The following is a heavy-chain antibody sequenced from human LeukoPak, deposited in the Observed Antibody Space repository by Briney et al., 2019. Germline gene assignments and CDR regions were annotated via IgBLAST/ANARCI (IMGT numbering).Heavy chain of an antibody. CDR1: GFTFNTHA. D-gene: IGHD2-2*01. CDR2: IGRGYDT. CDR3: AKGALIPPPATRFFDF. V-gene: IGHV3-23*01. J-gene: IGHJ4*02. Sequence: GGSLGLSCAASGFTFNTHAMTWVRQAPGKGLEWVSSIGRGYDTQYADSVKGRFTISRDNSENTLFLQMNNVRAEDTAVYYCAKGALIPPPATRFFDFWGQGTLVTVSS.